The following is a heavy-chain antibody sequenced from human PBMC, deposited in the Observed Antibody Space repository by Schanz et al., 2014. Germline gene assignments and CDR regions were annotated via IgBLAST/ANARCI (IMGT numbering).Heavy chain of an antibody. D-gene: IGHD3-10*01. CDR1: GGTFSSNT. J-gene: IGHJ6*02. Sequence: QLVQSGSQFRKPGASVKVSCKASGGTFSSNTISWVRQAPGQGLEWMGRINPMLGLANYAQKFQGRVTITADKSTSTAYMELSSLRSEDTAVYYCATAEDASGSYGLPACGVWGQGTTVIVSS. CDR2: INPMLGLA. V-gene: IGHV1-69*02. CDR3: ATAEDASGSYGLPACGV.